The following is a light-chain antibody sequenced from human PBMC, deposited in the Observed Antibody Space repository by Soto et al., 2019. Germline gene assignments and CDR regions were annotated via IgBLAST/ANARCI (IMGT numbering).Light chain of an antibody. V-gene: IGLV1-40*01. J-gene: IGLJ2*01. CDR3: QSYDTSLSGML. CDR1: SSNIGARYD. CDR2: GNN. Sequence: QSVLTQPPSVSGAPGQRVTISCTGTSSNIGARYDVHWYQQLPGTAPKLLIYGNNYRPSGVPDRFSGSRSDTSASLAITGLQAEDEADYYCQSYDTSLSGMLFGRGTKLTVL.